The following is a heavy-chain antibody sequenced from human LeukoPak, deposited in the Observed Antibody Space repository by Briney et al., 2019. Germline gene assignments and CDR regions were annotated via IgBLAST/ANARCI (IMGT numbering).Heavy chain of an antibody. D-gene: IGHD3-22*01. CDR1: GYSFTSYG. Sequence: ASVKVSCKASGYSFTSYGITWVRQAPGQGLEWMGLISAYNGNTNYAQKLQDRVTMTTDTPTSTAYMELRSLRSDDTAVYYCARGFTYYYDSSGYPILGYWGQGTLVTVSS. J-gene: IGHJ4*02. CDR2: ISAYNGNT. V-gene: IGHV1-18*01. CDR3: ARGFTYYYDSSGYPILGY.